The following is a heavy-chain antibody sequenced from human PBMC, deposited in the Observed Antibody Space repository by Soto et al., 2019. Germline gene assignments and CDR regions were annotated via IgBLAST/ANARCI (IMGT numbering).Heavy chain of an antibody. CDR3: ARARITMVREVIKYNMDV. CDR1: GGSISSYY. CDR2: IYNSGST. D-gene: IGHD3-10*01. J-gene: IGHJ6*02. V-gene: IGHV4-59*01. Sequence: PSETLSLTCTVSGGSISSYYWSWIRRPPGKGLEWIGYIYNSGSTHSNPSLQSRVTISVETSKNQFSLKLSSVTAADTGIYYCARARITMVREVIKYNMDVWGQGTTVTVSS.